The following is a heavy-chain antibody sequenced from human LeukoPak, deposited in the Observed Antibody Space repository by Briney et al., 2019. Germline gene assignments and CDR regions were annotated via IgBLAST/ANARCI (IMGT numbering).Heavy chain of an antibody. CDR1: GFTFSSYG. CDR2: ISYDGSNK. Sequence: PGGSLRLSCAASGFTFSSYGMHWVRQAPGKGLEWVAVISYDGSNKYYADSVKGRFSISRDNSKNTVYLQINSLRAEDTAVYYCARDLSGDILAGRRYHYYGMDVWGQGTTVTVSS. V-gene: IGHV3-30*03. CDR3: ARDLSGDILAGRRYHYYGMDV. D-gene: IGHD3-9*01. J-gene: IGHJ6*02.